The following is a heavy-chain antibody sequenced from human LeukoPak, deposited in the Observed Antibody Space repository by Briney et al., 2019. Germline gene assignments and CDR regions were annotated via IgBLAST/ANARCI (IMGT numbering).Heavy chain of an antibody. Sequence: PGRSLRLSCAASGFTFDDYAMHWVRQAPGQGLEWVSGISWNSGSIGYADSVKGRFTISRDNAKNSLYLQMNSLRAEDTALYYCAEAPREWELRLYYFDFWGRGTLVTVSA. CDR2: ISWNSGSI. D-gene: IGHD1-26*01. CDR3: AEAPREWELRLYYFDF. CDR1: GFTFDDYA. J-gene: IGHJ4*02. V-gene: IGHV3-9*01.